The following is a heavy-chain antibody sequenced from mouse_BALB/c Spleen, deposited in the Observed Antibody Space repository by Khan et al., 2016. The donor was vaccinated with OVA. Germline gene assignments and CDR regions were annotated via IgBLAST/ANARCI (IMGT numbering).Heavy chain of an antibody. Sequence: QIQLVQSGPELKKPGETVKISCKASGYTFTNYGMNWVKQAPGKGLKWMGWIYTYTGEPTYADDFKGRFAFSLDSSSSTAYLQINNLTNEDTATYFCARGSSRAMTYWGQGTSVTVSA. D-gene: IGHD1-1*01. CDR3: ARGSSRAMTY. J-gene: IGHJ4*01. CDR2: IYTYTGEP. CDR1: GYTFTNYG. V-gene: IGHV9-3-1*01.